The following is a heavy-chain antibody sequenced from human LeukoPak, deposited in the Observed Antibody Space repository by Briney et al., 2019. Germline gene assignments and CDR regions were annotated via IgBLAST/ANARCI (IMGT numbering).Heavy chain of an antibody. CDR1: GFTFTSYA. J-gene: IGHJ3*02. Sequence: GGSLRLSCAASGFTFTSYAMTWVRQAPGKGLEWVSGISGRDDSTDYADSVKGRFTISRDNSKDTLYLQMNSLRAEDTAVHYCAKDLSYSSSSGAFDIWGQGTLVTVSS. V-gene: IGHV3-23*01. CDR2: ISGRDDST. CDR3: AKDLSYSSSSGAFDI. D-gene: IGHD6-6*01.